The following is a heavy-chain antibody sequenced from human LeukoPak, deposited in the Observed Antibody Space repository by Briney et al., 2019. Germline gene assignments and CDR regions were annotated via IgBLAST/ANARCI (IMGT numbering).Heavy chain of an antibody. J-gene: IGHJ4*02. D-gene: IGHD3-3*01. V-gene: IGHV3-48*04. CDR1: GFTFSSYG. CDR3: AREHLGVAAADY. Sequence: GGSLRLSCAASGFTFSSYGMSWVRQAPGKGLEWVSYISNSGSIIQYADSVKGRFTISRDNAKNSLYLQMNSLRAEDTGVYYCAREHLGVAAADYWGQGTLVTVSS. CDR2: ISNSGSII.